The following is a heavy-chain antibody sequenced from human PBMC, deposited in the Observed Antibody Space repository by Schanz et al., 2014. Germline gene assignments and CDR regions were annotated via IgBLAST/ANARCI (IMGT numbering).Heavy chain of an antibody. CDR1: GFSFSSYA. CDR2: IKHDGSVK. CDR3: VSQTGSPNY. Sequence: EVQLLESGGGLVEPGGSLRLSCAASGFSFSSYAMGWVRQARGKGPEWVANIKHDGSVKDYVDSVEGRFTISRDNAKRSLFLQMNSLRVEDTAVYFCVSQTGSPNYWGQGTLVTVSA. D-gene: IGHD6-13*01. V-gene: IGHV3-7*02. J-gene: IGHJ4*02.